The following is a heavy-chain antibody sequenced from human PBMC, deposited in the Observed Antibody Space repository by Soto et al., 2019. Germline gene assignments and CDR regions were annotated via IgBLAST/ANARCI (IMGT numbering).Heavy chain of an antibody. V-gene: IGHV1-69*08. CDR1: GGTFSSYT. D-gene: IGHD6-13*01. Sequence: QVQLVQSGAEVKKPGSSVKVSCKASGGTFSSYTISWVRQAPGQGLEWMGRIIPILGIANYAQKFQGRVTITADKSTSTAYMELSSLRSEDTAVYYCARDHSSSQWYYFDYWGKGTLVTVSS. CDR3: ARDHSSSQWYYFDY. J-gene: IGHJ4*02. CDR2: IIPILGIA.